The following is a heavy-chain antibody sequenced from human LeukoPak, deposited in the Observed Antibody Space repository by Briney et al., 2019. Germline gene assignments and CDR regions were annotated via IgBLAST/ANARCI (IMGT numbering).Heavy chain of an antibody. V-gene: IGHV4-59*12. CDR1: GGSISSYY. J-gene: IGHJ3*02. CDR3: ASVVGALDAFDI. CDR2: IYYSGST. D-gene: IGHD1-26*01. Sequence: SETLSLTCTVSGGSISSYYWSWIRQPPGKGLEWIGYIYYSGSTNYNPSLKSRVTMSVDTSKNQFSLKLSSVTAADTAVYYCASVVGALDAFDIWGQGTMVTVSS.